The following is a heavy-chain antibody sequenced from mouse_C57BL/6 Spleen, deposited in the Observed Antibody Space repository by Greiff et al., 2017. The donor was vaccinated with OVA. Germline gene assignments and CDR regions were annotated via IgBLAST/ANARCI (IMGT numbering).Heavy chain of an antibody. D-gene: IGHD2-4*01. J-gene: IGHJ2*01. V-gene: IGHV1-15*01. CDR3: TRGLRVFDY. CDR2: IDPETGGT. Sequence: VQLQQSGAELVRPGASVTLSCKASGYTFTDYEMHWVKQTPVHGLEWIGAIDPETGGTAYNQKFKGKAILTADKSSSTAYMELRSLTSEDSAVYYCTRGLRVFDYWGQGTTLTVSS. CDR1: GYTFTDYE.